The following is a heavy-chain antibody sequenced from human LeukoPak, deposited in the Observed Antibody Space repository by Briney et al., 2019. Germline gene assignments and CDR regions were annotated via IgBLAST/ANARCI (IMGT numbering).Heavy chain of an antibody. J-gene: IGHJ6*03. Sequence: SVKVSCKASGGTFSSYAISWVRQAPGQGLEWMGGIIPIFGTANYAQKFQGRVTITADESTSTAYMELSSLRSEDTAVYYCARDPFDGGVLERSGPSSHYYYMDVWGKGTTVTVSS. V-gene: IGHV1-69*13. D-gene: IGHD3-3*01. CDR3: ARDPFDGGVLERSGPSSHYYYMDV. CDR1: GGTFSSYA. CDR2: IIPIFGTA.